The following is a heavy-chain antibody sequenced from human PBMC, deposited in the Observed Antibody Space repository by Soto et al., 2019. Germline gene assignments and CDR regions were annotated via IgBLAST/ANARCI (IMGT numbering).Heavy chain of an antibody. J-gene: IGHJ4*02. V-gene: IGHV4-30-4*01. CDR2: IHYSGST. Sequence: QVQLQESGPGLVKPSQTLSLTCAVSGASISSGGAYYWSWIRQSPGKGLGWIGYIHYSGSTYYNSSLKSRVTMSVDTAKNRFSLKVSSVTAADTAVYYCARSPKGLGNFDYWGQGTLVTVSS. CDR1: GASISSGGAYY. D-gene: IGHD3-10*01. CDR3: ARSPKGLGNFDY.